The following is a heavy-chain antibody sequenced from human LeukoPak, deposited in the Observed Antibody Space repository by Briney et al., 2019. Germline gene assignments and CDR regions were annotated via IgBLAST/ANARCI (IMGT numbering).Heavy chain of an antibody. Sequence: SETLSLTCAVYGGSFSGYYWSWIRQPPGKGLEWIGEINHSGSTNYNPSLKSRVTISVDTSKNQFSLKLSSVTAADTAVYYCARFYGDCPYSLYYYMDVWGKGTTVTVSS. V-gene: IGHV4-34*01. D-gene: IGHD4-17*01. CDR3: ARFYGDCPYSLYYYMDV. CDR2: INHSGST. J-gene: IGHJ6*03. CDR1: GGSFSGYY.